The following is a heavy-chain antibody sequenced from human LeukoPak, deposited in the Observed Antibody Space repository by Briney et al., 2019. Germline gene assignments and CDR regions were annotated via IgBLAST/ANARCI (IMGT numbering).Heavy chain of an antibody. J-gene: IGHJ4*02. V-gene: IGHV4-61*01. CDR3: ARGRQWLVNYFDY. Sequence: PSETLSLTCTVSGGSVSSGSYYWSWIRQPPGKGLAWIGYVFYSGSTNYNSSLKSRVIISLDTSKNQFSLKLSSVTAADTAVYYCARGRQWLVNYFDYWGQGTLVTVS. D-gene: IGHD6-19*01. CDR2: VFYSGST. CDR1: GGSVSSGSYY.